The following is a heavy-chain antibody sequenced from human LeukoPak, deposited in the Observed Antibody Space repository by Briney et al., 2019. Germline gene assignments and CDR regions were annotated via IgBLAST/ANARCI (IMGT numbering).Heavy chain of an antibody. Sequence: SETLSLTCTVSGGSISSSSYYWGWIRQPPGKGLEWIGSIYYSGSTNYNPSLKSRVTISVDTSKNQFSLKLSSVTAADTAVYYCARAETGELFDYWGQGTLVTVSS. CDR3: ARAETGELFDY. CDR1: GGSISSSSYY. CDR2: IYYSGST. V-gene: IGHV4-39*07. J-gene: IGHJ4*02. D-gene: IGHD7-27*01.